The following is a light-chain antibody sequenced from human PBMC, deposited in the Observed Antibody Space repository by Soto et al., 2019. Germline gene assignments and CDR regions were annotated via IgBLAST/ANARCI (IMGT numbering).Light chain of an antibody. CDR3: QQYGSSPPT. Sequence: EIVLTQSPGTLSFSPGERATLSCRASQSVSSDSLAWYQQKPGQAPRLLIYGASSRATGIPDRFSGSGSGTAFTLTVSRLEPEDFAVFYCQQYGSSPPTFGQGTKVEIK. J-gene: IGKJ2*01. V-gene: IGKV3-20*01. CDR2: GAS. CDR1: QSVSSDS.